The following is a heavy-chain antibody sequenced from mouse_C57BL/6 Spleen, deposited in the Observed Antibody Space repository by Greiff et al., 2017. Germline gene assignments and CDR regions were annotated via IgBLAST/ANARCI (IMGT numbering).Heavy chain of an antibody. CDR3: ARKSLKLPGGFAY. CDR2: IHPNSGST. CDR1: GYTFTSYW. J-gene: IGHJ3*01. D-gene: IGHD2-1*01. V-gene: IGHV1-64*01. Sequence: QVQLKQPGAELVKPGASVKLSCKASGYTFTSYWMHWVKQRPGQGLEWIGMIHPNSGSTNYNEKFKSKATLTVDKSSSTAYMQLSSLTSEDSAVYYCARKSLKLPGGFAYWGQGTLVTVSA.